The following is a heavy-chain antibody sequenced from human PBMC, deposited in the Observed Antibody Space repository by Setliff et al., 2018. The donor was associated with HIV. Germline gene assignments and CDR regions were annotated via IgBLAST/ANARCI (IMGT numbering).Heavy chain of an antibody. CDR2: IYYSGFT. J-gene: IGHJ4*02. CDR3: ARGGTSTPQSFDY. Sequence: PSETLSLTCTVSGDSVSSGGFYWSWIRQHPGKGLEWIGYIYYSGFTSVGPDPSLKSRVTVSVDTSRSQFSLKLRSVTAADTAVYYCARGGTSTPQSFDYWGQGSLVTVSS. D-gene: IGHD2-2*01. V-gene: IGHV4-31*03. CDR1: GDSVSSGGFY.